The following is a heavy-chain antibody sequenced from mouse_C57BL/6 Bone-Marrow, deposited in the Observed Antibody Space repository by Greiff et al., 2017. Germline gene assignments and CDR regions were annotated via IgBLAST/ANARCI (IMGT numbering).Heavy chain of an antibody. Sequence: QVQLKESGAELARPGASVKLSCKASGYTFTSYGISWVKQRTGQGLEWIGEIYPRSGNTYYNEKFKGKATLTADKSSSTAYMELRSLTSEDSAVYFCARRYDYVLFDYWGQGTTLTVSS. J-gene: IGHJ2*01. D-gene: IGHD2-4*01. CDR3: ARRYDYVLFDY. CDR2: IYPRSGNT. V-gene: IGHV1-81*01. CDR1: GYTFTSYG.